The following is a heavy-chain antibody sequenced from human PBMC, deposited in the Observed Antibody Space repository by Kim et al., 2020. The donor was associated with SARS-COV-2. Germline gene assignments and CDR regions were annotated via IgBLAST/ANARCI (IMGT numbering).Heavy chain of an antibody. J-gene: IGHJ5*02. V-gene: IGHV4-4*02. CDR1: GGSISSSNW. D-gene: IGHD3-22*01. CDR2: IYHSGST. Sequence: SETLSLTCAVSGGSISSSNWWSWVRQPPGKGLEWIGEIYHSGSTNYNPSLKSRVTISVDKSKNQFSLKLSSVTAADTAVYYCARDYNRWLLPSPAGANWFDPWGQGTLVTVSS. CDR3: ARDYNRWLLPSPAGANWFDP.